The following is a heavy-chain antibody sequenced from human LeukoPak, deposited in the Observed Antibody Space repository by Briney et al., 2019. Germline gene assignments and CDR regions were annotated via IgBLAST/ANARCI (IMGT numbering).Heavy chain of an antibody. CDR2: SGSGGST. V-gene: IGHV3-23*01. D-gene: IGHD2-2*01. J-gene: IGHJ4*02. Sequence: SGSGGSTYCADSVKGRFTISRDNSKNTLYLQMNSLRAEDTAVYYCAKSSSTTFDYCGQGTLVTVSS. CDR3: AKSSSTTFDY.